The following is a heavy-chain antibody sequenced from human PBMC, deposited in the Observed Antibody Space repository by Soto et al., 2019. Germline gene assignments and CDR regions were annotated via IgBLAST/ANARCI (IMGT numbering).Heavy chain of an antibody. Sequence: GESLKISCKGSGYSFTSYWISRVRQMPGKGLEGMGRIDPSDSYTNYSPSFQGHVTISTDKSISTAYLQRSSLKASDTAMYYCARRKVYSSSSMDYYYFYGMYVWGKG. J-gene: IGHJ6*04. D-gene: IGHD6-6*01. CDR2: IDPSDSYT. CDR3: ARRKVYSSSSMDYYYFYGMYV. V-gene: IGHV5-10-1*01. CDR1: GYSFTSYW.